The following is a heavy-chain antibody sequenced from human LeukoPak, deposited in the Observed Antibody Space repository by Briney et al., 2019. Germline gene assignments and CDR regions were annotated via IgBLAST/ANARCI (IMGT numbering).Heavy chain of an antibody. D-gene: IGHD3-3*02. CDR2: IIPILGIA. J-gene: IGHJ6*03. Sequence: SVKASCKASGGTFSSYAISWVRQAPGQGLEWMGRIIPILGIANYAQKFQGRVTITADKSTSTAYMELSSLRSEDTAVYYCARGKLGYYYYHMDAWGKGTTVTVSS. CDR1: GGTFSSYA. CDR3: ARGKLGYYYYHMDA. V-gene: IGHV1-69*04.